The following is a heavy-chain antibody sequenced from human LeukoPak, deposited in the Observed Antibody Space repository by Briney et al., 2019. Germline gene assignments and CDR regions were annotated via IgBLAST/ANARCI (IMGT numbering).Heavy chain of an antibody. V-gene: IGHV1-8*01. J-gene: IGHJ6*03. CDR3: ARGTFDYDVVTGIHYYYMDV. D-gene: IGHD4-17*01. Sequence: ASVKLSCKASGYPFTSFEINWVRQVTGEGLEWMGWMKPDSGNSAFAQKFRDRVTLSSDSSINTAYMEVSSLGSDDTAVYFCARGTFDYDVVTGIHYYYMDVWGTGTAVTVSS. CDR2: MKPDSGNS. CDR1: GYPFTSFE.